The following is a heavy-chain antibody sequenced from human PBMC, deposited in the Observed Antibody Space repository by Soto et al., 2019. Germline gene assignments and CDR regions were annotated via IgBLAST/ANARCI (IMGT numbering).Heavy chain of an antibody. V-gene: IGHV3-21*01. CDR1: GFTFSTYG. D-gene: IGHD3-10*01. Sequence: GGSLRLSCAASGFTFSTYGMHWVRQAPGKGLEWVTSISSSSSYIYYADSVKGRFTISRDNAKNSLYLQMNSLRAEDTAVYYCAAGWFGELLFEPWGQGTLVTGSS. J-gene: IGHJ5*02. CDR2: ISSSSSYI. CDR3: AAGWFGELLFEP.